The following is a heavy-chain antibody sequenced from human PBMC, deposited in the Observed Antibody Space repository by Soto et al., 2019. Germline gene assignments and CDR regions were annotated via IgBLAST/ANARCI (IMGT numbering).Heavy chain of an antibody. CDR3: ARDGAREKRDS. D-gene: IGHD1-26*01. J-gene: IGHJ4*02. CDR1: GGSFSGYY. Sequence: QVQLQQWGAGLLKPSETLSLTCAVYGGSFSGYYWTWIRQPPGKGLEWIGEINHSGSTNYNPSLKGRVTISVDTSKNQFSLKLSSVTAADTAVYFCARDGAREKRDSWSQGTLVTVSS. V-gene: IGHV4-34*01. CDR2: INHSGST.